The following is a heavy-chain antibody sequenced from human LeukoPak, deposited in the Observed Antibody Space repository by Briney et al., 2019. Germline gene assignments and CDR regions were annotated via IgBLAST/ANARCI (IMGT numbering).Heavy chain of an antibody. CDR3: ARADNSGVAFDI. J-gene: IGHJ3*02. Sequence: SVKVSCKASGGTFSSYAISWVRQAPGQGLEWMGGIIPIFGTANYAQKFQGRVTITADESTSTAYMELSSLRSEDTAVYYCARADNSGVAFDIWGQGTMVTVSS. CDR1: GGTFSSYA. V-gene: IGHV1-69*13. CDR2: IIPIFGTA. D-gene: IGHD3-22*01.